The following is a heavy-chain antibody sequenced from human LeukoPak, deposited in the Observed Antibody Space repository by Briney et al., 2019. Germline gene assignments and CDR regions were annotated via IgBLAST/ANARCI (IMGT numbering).Heavy chain of an antibody. CDR2: ISGSGGTT. V-gene: IGHV3-23*01. J-gene: IGHJ4*02. CDR1: GFTFSNYA. Sequence: AGGSLRLSCAASGFTFSNYAMSWVRQAPGKGLEWVSVISGSGGTTYSADSVKGRFTISRDNSKNTLYLQMNSLRAEDTAAYYCARERGSSAGNTNGYFDYWGQGALVTVSS. D-gene: IGHD2-8*01. CDR3: ARERGSSAGNTNGYFDY.